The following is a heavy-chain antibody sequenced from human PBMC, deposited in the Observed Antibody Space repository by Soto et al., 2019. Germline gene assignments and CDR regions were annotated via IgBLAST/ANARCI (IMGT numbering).Heavy chain of an antibody. CDR2: IKQDGSEK. J-gene: IGHJ5*02. CDR1: GFTFSSYW. V-gene: IGHV3-7*05. Sequence: EVQLVESGGGLIQSGGSLRLSCAASGFTFSSYWMSWVRQVPGKGPEWVANIKQDGSEKYYVDSVKGRLTISRDNAKNSLYLQITSLRAEDTAVYHCETSLSAIPGESWGQGTLVTVSS. D-gene: IGHD2-2*02. CDR3: ETSLSAIPGES.